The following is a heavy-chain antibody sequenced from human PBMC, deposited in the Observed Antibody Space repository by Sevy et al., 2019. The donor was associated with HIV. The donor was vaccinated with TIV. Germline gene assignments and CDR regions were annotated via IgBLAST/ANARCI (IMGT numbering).Heavy chain of an antibody. CDR3: ARESADIVEVVAAPRDSFEP. V-gene: IGHV4-38-2*02. J-gene: IGHJ5*02. D-gene: IGHD2-15*01. CDR1: GYSISSGYY. Sequence: SETLSLTCALSGYSISSGYYWGWIRQPPGKGLEWIGSIYHSGSTYYNPSLRSRVTISVDTSKNQFSLKLSSVSAADTAVYYCARESADIVEVVAAPRDSFEPWGQGTLVTVSS. CDR2: IYHSGST.